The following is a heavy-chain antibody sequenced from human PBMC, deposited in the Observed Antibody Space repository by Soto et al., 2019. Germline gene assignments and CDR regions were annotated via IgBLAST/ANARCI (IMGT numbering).Heavy chain of an antibody. J-gene: IGHJ3*02. CDR1: GFTVSSNY. CDR2: IYSGGST. D-gene: IGHD3-22*01. Sequence: GGSLRLSCAASGFTVSSNYMSWVRQAPGKGLELVSVIYSGGSTYYADSVKGRFTISRDNSKNTLYLQMNSLRAEDTAVYYCARYPGSSGYSAFDIWRQGTMVTVSS. V-gene: IGHV3-53*01. CDR3: ARYPGSSGYSAFDI.